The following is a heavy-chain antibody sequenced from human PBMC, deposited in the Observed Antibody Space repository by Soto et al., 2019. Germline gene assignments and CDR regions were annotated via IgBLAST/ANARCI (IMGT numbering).Heavy chain of an antibody. J-gene: IGHJ4*02. Sequence: QVQLVESGGGAVQPGRSLRLSCAASGFIFSNYGMHWVRQAPGKGLEWVAVMWSDGNNRKYSDSVRGRFTISRDDFKNSLYIQMDSLRVDDTAVYYCARDPSEYQLLPYYFDYWGQGTLVTVSS. CDR3: ARDPSEYQLLPYYFDY. V-gene: IGHV3-33*01. CDR2: MWSDGNNR. D-gene: IGHD2-2*01. CDR1: GFIFSNYG.